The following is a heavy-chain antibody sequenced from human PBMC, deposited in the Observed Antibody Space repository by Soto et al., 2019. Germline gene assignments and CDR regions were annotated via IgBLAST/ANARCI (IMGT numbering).Heavy chain of an antibody. J-gene: IGHJ6*02. Sequence: VKVSCKASGGTFSSYAISWVRQAPGQGLEWMGGIIPIFGTANYAQKFQGRVTITADESTSTAYMELSSLRSEDTAVYYCARAVNLELEPSMGDYGMDVWGQGTTVTVSS. CDR2: IIPIFGTA. CDR3: ARAVNLELEPSMGDYGMDV. CDR1: GGTFSSYA. D-gene: IGHD1-1*01. V-gene: IGHV1-69*13.